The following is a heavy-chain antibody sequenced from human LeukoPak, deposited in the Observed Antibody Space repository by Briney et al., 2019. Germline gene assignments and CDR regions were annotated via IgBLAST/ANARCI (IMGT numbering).Heavy chain of an antibody. CDR1: GGSIISNY. V-gene: IGHV4-4*07. CDR3: ATLKFYDSTGYSPGYYMDV. Sequence: SETLSLTCTVSGGSIISNYWSWIRQSAGTGLEWIGRIYGSGITDYNPSLKSRVTMSLDTSRKQFSLRLTSVTAADTAVYYCATLKFYDSTGYSPGYYMDVWGKGTTVSVFS. D-gene: IGHD3-22*01. CDR2: IYGSGIT. J-gene: IGHJ6*03.